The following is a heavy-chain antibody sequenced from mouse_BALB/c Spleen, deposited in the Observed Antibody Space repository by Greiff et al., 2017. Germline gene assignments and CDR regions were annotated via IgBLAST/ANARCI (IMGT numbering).Heavy chain of an antibody. V-gene: IGHV3-1*02. D-gene: IGHD1-1*01. Sequence: EVKLVESGPDLVKPSQSLSLTCTVTGYSITSGYSWPWIRQFPGNKLEWMGYIHYSGSTNYNPSLKSRISITRDTSKNQFFLQLNSVTTEDTATYYCARNGAYYYGSSYGYWGQGTTLTVSS. CDR3: ARNGAYYYGSSYGY. CDR1: GYSITSGYS. CDR2: IHYSGST. J-gene: IGHJ2*01.